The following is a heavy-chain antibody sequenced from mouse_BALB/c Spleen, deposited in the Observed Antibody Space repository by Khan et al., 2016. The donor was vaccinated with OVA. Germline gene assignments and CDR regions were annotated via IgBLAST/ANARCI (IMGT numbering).Heavy chain of an antibody. CDR2: ISTSGRYT. V-gene: IGHV5-6*01. CDR1: GFTFSSYG. J-gene: IGHJ4*01. CDR3: ARCLDGSSYDYYSMDY. Sequence: EVELVESGGDLVKPGGSLKLSCAASGFTFSSYGMSWVRQTPDKRLEGVAIISTSGRYTYYPDSVKGRFTISRDNAKNTLYLQMSSLKSEDTAIDYCARCLDGSSYDYYSMDYWGQGTSVTVSS. D-gene: IGHD1-1*01.